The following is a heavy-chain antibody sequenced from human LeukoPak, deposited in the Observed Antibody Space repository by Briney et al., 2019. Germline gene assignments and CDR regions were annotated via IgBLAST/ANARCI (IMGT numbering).Heavy chain of an antibody. D-gene: IGHD3-10*01. CDR1: GYTFTSYG. J-gene: IGHJ6*02. V-gene: IGHV1-18*01. Sequence: ASVKVSCKASGYTFTSYGISWVRQAPGQGLEWMGWISAYNGNTNYAQKLQGRVTMTTDTSTSTAYMELGSLRSDDTAVYYCARDRGSFRDYYYGMDVWGQGTTVTVSS. CDR3: ARDRGSFRDYYYGMDV. CDR2: ISAYNGNT.